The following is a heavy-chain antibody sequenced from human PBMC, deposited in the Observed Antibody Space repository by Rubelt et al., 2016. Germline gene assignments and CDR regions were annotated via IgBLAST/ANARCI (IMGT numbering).Heavy chain of an antibody. Sequence: QVQLQQWGAGLLKPSETLSLTCAVYGGSFSGYYWSWIRQPPGKGLEWIGEINHSGSTNYNPSLKGRFTISLDASKNQCSRKLSSVTAADTAVYYCARHITGTTFDYWGQGTLVTVSS. J-gene: IGHJ4*02. V-gene: IGHV4-34*01. CDR2: INHSGST. CDR3: ARHITGTTFDY. CDR1: GGSFSGYY. D-gene: IGHD1-7*01.